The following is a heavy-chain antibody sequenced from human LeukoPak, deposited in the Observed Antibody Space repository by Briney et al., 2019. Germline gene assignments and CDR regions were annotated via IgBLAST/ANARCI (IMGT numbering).Heavy chain of an antibody. CDR2: LFSSGST. J-gene: IGHJ5*02. Sequence: SETLSLTCTVSGGSITGYYWSCIRQPPGEGLEWFGNLFSSGSTNYSPSLKSRVTISVDKSKNQFSLKLSSVTAADTAVYYCARGSTDTWIQLNWFDPWGQGTLVTVSS. V-gene: IGHV4-59*12. D-gene: IGHD5-18*01. CDR3: ARGSTDTWIQLNWFDP. CDR1: GGSITGYY.